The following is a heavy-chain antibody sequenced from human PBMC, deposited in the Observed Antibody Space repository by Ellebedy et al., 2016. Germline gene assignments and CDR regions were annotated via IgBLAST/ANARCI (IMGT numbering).Heavy chain of an antibody. J-gene: IGHJ4*02. D-gene: IGHD5-12*01. CDR1: GFTFSSYG. CDR2: IWYDGSNK. CDR3: ARYSGYERGFDY. V-gene: IGHV3-33*01. Sequence: GGSLRLXCAASGFTFSSYGMHWVRQAPGKGLEWVAVIWYDGSNKYYADSVKGRFTISRDNSKNTLYLQMNSLRAEDTAVYYCARYSGYERGFDYWGQGTLVTVSS.